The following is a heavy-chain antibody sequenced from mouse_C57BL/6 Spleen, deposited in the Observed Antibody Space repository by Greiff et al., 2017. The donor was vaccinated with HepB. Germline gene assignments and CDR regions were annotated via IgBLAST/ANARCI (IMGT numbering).Heavy chain of an antibody. CDR1: GFTFSDYY. V-gene: IGHV5-12*01. CDR3: ARSYDYSLAMDY. CDR2: ISNGGGST. J-gene: IGHJ4*01. D-gene: IGHD2-4*01. Sequence: EVQGVESGGGLVQPGGSLKLSCAASGFTFSDYYMYWVRQTPEKRLEWVAYISNGGGSTYYPDNVKGRFTISRDNAKNTLYLQMSRLKSEDTAMYYCARSYDYSLAMDYWGQGTSVTVSS.